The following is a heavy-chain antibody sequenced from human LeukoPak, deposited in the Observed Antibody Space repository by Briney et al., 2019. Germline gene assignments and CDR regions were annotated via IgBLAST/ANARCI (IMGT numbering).Heavy chain of an antibody. D-gene: IGHD4/OR15-4a*01. Sequence: ASVKVSCKASGYTFTSYSISWVRQPPGQGLERMGGISAYNGNTNYAQKLQGRVTMTTDTSMSTANMELRSLRSYDTAVYYCARDTLPVTMVSWGEGTLVTVSS. J-gene: IGHJ4*02. CDR3: ARDTLPVTMVS. V-gene: IGHV1-18*01. CDR2: ISAYNGNT. CDR1: GYTFTSYS.